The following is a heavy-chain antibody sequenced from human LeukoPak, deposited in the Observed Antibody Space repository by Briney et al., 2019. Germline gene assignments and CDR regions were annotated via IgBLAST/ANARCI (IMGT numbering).Heavy chain of an antibody. D-gene: IGHD2-15*01. CDR1: GFTFSSYA. CDR2: ISGSGGST. Sequence: GGSLRLSCASSGFTFSSYAMSWVRQAPGKGLEWVSAISGSGGSTYYAYSVKGRFTISRDNSKNTLYLQMNSLRAEDTAVYYCAKIVAATAVRSAFDIWGQGTMVTVSS. V-gene: IGHV3-23*01. CDR3: AKIVAATAVRSAFDI. J-gene: IGHJ3*02.